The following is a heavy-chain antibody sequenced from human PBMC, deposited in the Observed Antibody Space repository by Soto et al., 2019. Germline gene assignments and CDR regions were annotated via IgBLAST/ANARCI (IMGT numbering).Heavy chain of an antibody. CDR2: FDPEDGET. D-gene: IGHD3-22*01. Sequence: QVQLVQSGAEVKKPGASVKVSCKVSGYTLTELSTHWVRQAPGKGLEWMGGFDPEDGETIYAQKFQGRVTMTEDTSTDTSYMELSSLRSEDTAVYYCATVSYYDSSGYPLVSYDIWGQGTMVTVSS. CDR3: ATVSYYDSSGYPLVSYDI. V-gene: IGHV1-24*01. CDR1: GYTLTELS. J-gene: IGHJ3*02.